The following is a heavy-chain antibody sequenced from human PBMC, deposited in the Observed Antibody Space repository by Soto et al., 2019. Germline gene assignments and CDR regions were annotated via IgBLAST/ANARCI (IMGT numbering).Heavy chain of an antibody. CDR3: ARVLRGGSSGWYGTFDI. V-gene: IGHV4-30-4*02. Sequence: SETLSLTCTVSGGSISSCDYYWSLIRQPPGKGLEWIGYIYYSGSTYYNPSLKSRVTISVDTSKNQFSLKLSSVTDADTAVYYCARVLRGGSSGWYGTFDIWGQGTLVTVS. J-gene: IGHJ3*02. CDR1: GGSISSCDYY. CDR2: IYYSGST. D-gene: IGHD6-19*01.